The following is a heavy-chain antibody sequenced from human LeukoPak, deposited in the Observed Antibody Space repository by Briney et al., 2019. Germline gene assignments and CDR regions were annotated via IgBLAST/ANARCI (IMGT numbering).Heavy chain of an antibody. J-gene: IGHJ6*03. Sequence: GESLKISCKGSGYSFTSYWIGWVRQMPGKGLEWMGIIYPGDSDTRYSPSFQGQVTISADKSISTAYLQWSSLKASDTAMYYCARPAYCSSTSCYEYYMDVWGKGTTVTVSS. V-gene: IGHV5-51*01. D-gene: IGHD2-2*01. CDR3: ARPAYCSSTSCYEYYMDV. CDR1: GYSFTSYW. CDR2: IYPGDSDT.